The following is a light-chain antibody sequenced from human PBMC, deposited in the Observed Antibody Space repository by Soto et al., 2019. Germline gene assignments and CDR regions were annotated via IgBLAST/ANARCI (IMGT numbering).Light chain of an antibody. Sequence: QSVLTQPASVSGSPGQSITISCTGTSSDVGGYNYVSWYKQHPGKAPKLMIYEVTNRPSGVSNRFPGSKSGNTASLTISGLQAEDEADYYCSSYTSSSTLYVFGTGTKVTVL. CDR1: SSDVGGYNY. V-gene: IGLV2-14*01. CDR2: EVT. J-gene: IGLJ1*01. CDR3: SSYTSSSTLYV.